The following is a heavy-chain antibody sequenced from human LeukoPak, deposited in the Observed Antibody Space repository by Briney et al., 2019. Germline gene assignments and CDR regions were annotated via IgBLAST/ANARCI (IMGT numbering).Heavy chain of an antibody. CDR2: INPNSGGT. CDR3: ARDKGIAGSNWFDP. V-gene: IGHV1-2*02. J-gene: IGHJ5*02. CDR1: GYTFTGYY. Sequence: ASVKVSCKASGYTFTGYYMHWVRQARGQGLEWMGWINPNSGGTNYAQKFQGRVTMTRDTSISTAYMELSRLRSDDTAVYYCARDKGIAGSNWFDPWGQGTLVTVSS. D-gene: IGHD6-13*01.